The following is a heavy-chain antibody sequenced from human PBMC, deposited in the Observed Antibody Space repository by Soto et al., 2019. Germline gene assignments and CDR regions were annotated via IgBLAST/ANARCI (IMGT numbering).Heavy chain of an antibody. CDR2: IYPGDSDT. J-gene: IGHJ4*02. V-gene: IGHV5-51*01. CDR1: GYSFTSYW. CDR3: ARQSWDLDGYNYGTGYFDY. D-gene: IGHD5-12*01. Sequence: PGESLKISCKGSGYSFTSYWIGWVRQMPGKGLEWMGIIYPGDSDTRYSPSFQGQVTISADKSISTAYLQWSSLKASDTAMYYCARQSWDLDGYNYGTGYFDYWGQGTLVTVSS.